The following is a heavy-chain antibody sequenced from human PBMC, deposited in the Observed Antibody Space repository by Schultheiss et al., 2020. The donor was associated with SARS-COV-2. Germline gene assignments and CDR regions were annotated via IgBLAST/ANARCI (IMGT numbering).Heavy chain of an antibody. D-gene: IGHD3-10*01. CDR1: GYTFTGYY. Sequence: GESLKISCTASGYTFTGYYMHWVRQAPGQGLEWLGRINPNSGGTTYAQKFQGRVTMTRDTSISTAYMELSRLRSDDTAVYYCAKDAPYGSGSRLYNCFDPWGEGTLVTVSS. CDR3: AKDAPYGSGSRLYNCFDP. V-gene: IGHV1-2*06. J-gene: IGHJ5*02. CDR2: INPNSGGT.